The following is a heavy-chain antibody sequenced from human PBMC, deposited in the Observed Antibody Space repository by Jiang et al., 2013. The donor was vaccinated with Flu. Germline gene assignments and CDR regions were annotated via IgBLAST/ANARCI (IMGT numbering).Heavy chain of an antibody. V-gene: IGHV6-1*01. D-gene: IGHD6-19*01. CDR3: ARGSKVAVAGMDV. J-gene: IGHJ6*02. Sequence: WYNDYAVSVKSRITINPDTSKNQFSLQLNSVTPEDTAVYYCARGSKVAVAGMDVWGQGTTVTVSS. CDR2: WYN.